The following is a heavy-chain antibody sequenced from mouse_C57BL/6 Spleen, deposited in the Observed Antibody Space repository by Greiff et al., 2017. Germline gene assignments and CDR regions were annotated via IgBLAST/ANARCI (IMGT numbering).Heavy chain of an antibody. V-gene: IGHV3-6*01. CDR2: IGYDGSN. J-gene: IGHJ4*01. CDR3: ARGHYAMDY. CDR1: GYSITSGYY. Sequence: ESGPGLVKPSQSLSLTCSVTGYSITSGYYWNWIRQFPGNKLEWMGYIGYDGSNNYNPSLKNRISITRDTTKNQFFLKLNSVTTEDTATYYCARGHYAMDYWGQGTSVTVSS.